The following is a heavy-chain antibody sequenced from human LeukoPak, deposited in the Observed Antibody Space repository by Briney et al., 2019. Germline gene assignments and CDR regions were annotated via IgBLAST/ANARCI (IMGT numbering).Heavy chain of an antibody. D-gene: IGHD6-19*01. J-gene: IGHJ6*02. CDR3: ARGESSGWFFGPRAYYYCGMDV. Sequence: SETLSLTCTVSGGSISSYYWSWIRQPPGKGLEWIGYIYYSGSTNYNPSLKSRVTISVDTSKNQFSLKLSSVTAADTAVYYCARGESSGWFFGPRAYYYCGMDVWGQGTTVTVSS. CDR2: IYYSGST. V-gene: IGHV4-59*01. CDR1: GGSISSYY.